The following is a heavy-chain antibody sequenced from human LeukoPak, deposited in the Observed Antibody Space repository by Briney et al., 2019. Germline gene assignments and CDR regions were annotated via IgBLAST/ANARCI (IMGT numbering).Heavy chain of an antibody. Sequence: ASVKVSCKASGYTFTGYYMHWVRQAPGQGLEWMGWINPNSGGTNYAQKFQGRVTITADESTSTAYMELSSLRSEDTAVYYCARDQMSVAGFDYWGQGTLVTVSS. V-gene: IGHV1-2*02. CDR2: INPNSGGT. CDR3: ARDQMSVAGFDY. J-gene: IGHJ4*02. CDR1: GYTFTGYY. D-gene: IGHD6-19*01.